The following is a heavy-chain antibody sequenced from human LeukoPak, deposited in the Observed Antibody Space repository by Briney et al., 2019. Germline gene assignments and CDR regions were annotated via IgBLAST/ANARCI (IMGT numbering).Heavy chain of an antibody. CDR2: INPSGGST. J-gene: IGHJ3*02. Sequence: ASVKVSCKASGYTFTSYYMHWVRQAPGQGLEWMGIINPSGGSTNYAHKFQGRVTMTRDTSTSTVYMELSSLRSEDTAVYYCARILELGAFDIWGQGTMVTVSS. D-gene: IGHD1-1*01. CDR1: GYTFTSYY. V-gene: IGHV1-46*01. CDR3: ARILELGAFDI.